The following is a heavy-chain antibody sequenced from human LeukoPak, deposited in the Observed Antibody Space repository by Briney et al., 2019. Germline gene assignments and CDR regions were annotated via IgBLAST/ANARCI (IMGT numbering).Heavy chain of an antibody. CDR2: INPSGGST. V-gene: IGHV1-46*01. D-gene: IGHD6-13*01. J-gene: IGHJ4*02. CDR3: ARDSSSWEFDY. CDR1: GYTFASYY. Sequence: ASVKVSRTASGYTFASYYMHWVRQAPGQGLEWMGIINPSGGSTSYAQKFQGRVTMTRDTSTSTVYMELSSLRSEDTAVYYCARDSSSWEFDYWGQGTLVTVSS.